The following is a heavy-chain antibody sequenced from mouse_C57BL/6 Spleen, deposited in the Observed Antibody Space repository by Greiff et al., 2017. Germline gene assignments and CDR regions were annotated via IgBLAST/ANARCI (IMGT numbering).Heavy chain of an antibody. CDR2: FYPGGGSI. Sequence: VQVVASGAELVKPGASVKLSCKASGYTFTEYTIHWVKQRSGQGLEWIGWFYPGGGSIKYNEKFKDKATLTADKSSSTVYMELRRLTSEDSAVXFCARHARGPLFDYWGQGTTLTVSS. J-gene: IGHJ2*01. CDR3: ARHARGPLFDY. V-gene: IGHV1-62-2*01. CDR1: GYTFTEYT.